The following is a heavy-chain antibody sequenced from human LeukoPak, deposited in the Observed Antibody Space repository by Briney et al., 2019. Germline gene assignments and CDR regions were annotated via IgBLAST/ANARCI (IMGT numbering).Heavy chain of an antibody. J-gene: IGHJ4*02. CDR3: ANESPFLDY. Sequence: GGSLRLSCAASGFTFSSYAMSWVRQAPGKGLDWVSVISGSGSSTHYADSVKGRFTISRDNSKNTLYLQMNSLRAEDTAVYYCANESPFLDYWGQGTLVTVSS. CDR1: GFTFSSYA. CDR2: ISGSGSST. V-gene: IGHV3-23*01.